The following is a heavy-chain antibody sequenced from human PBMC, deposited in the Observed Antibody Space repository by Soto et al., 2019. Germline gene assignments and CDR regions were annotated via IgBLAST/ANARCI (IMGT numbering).Heavy chain of an antibody. CDR3: ARDHSGYDGSYGFDI. Sequence: EVQLVESGGGLVQPGGSLRLSCAASGFTVSSNYMSWVRQAPGKGLEWVSVIYSGGSTYYADSVKGRFTISRHNSKNQLYLQMNSMRAEDTAVYYCARDHSGYDGSYGFDIWGQGTMVTVSS. CDR2: IYSGGST. V-gene: IGHV3-53*04. D-gene: IGHD5-12*01. J-gene: IGHJ3*02. CDR1: GFTVSSNY.